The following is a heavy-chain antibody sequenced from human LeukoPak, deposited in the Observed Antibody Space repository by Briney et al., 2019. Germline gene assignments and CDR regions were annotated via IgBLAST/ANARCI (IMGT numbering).Heavy chain of an antibody. CDR2: VIPIFGTA. CDR3: ARGLELGIRHWFDP. CDR1: GGTFSSYA. V-gene: IGHV1-69*05. Sequence: PGSSVKVSCKASGGTFSSYAISWVRQAPGQGLEWMGGVIPIFGTANYAQKFQGRVTITTDESTSTAYMKLSSLRSEDTAVYYCARGLELGIRHWFDPWGQGTLVTVSS. D-gene: IGHD7-27*01. J-gene: IGHJ5*02.